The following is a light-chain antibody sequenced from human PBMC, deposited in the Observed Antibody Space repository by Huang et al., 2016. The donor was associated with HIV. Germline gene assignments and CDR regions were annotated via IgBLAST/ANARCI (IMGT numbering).Light chain of an antibody. CDR1: QSVGYH. Sequence: EIVLTQSPATLSLSPGERATLSCRASQSVGYHLAWYQQKPGQAPRLLIYDASNRAAGIPARFTGSGAGTDFTLTISSLQPGEFGIYYCQQRSDWPPITFGQGTRLEIK. CDR2: DAS. V-gene: IGKV3-11*01. CDR3: QQRSDWPPIT. J-gene: IGKJ5*01.